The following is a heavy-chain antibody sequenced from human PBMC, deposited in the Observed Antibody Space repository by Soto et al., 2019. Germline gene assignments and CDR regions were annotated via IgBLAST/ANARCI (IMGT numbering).Heavy chain of an antibody. CDR1: GLSLSTGVG. D-gene: IGHD2-21*02. J-gene: IGHJ6*02. CDR3: VQTPCGGDCLQFYSSHSYYGLDV. V-gene: IGHV2-5*02. Sequence: QITLKESGPPLVKPTQTLTLTCTFSGLSLSTGVGVGWIRQPPGKALEWLALIYWDDDQRYSPSLKTRLTISKDTSKTPGGLSMANVDPVDTATYYCVQTPCGGDCLQFYSSHSYYGLDVWGQGTTVTVSS. CDR2: IYWDDDQ.